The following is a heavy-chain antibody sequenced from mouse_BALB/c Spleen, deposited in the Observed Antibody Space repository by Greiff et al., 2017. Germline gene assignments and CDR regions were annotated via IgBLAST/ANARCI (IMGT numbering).Heavy chain of an antibody. CDR2: IRNKANGYTT. J-gene: IGHJ2*01. CDR3: ARGGSYGDFDY. CDR1: AFTFTDYY. V-gene: IGHV7-3*02. Sequence: EVKVVESGGGLVQPGGSLRLSCATSAFTFTDYYMSWVRQPPGKALEWLGFIRNKANGYTTEYSASVKGRFTISRDNSQSILYLQMNTLRAEDSATYYCARGGSYGDFDYWGQGTTLTVSA. D-gene: IGHD1-1*01.